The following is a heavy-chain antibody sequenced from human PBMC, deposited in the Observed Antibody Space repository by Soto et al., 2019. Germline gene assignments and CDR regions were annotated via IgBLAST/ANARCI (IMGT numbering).Heavy chain of an antibody. J-gene: IGHJ6*02. Sequence: GGSLRLSCVASGFAFRSYGMNWVRQAPGKGLEWVSSISTSSSAIYYTDSVKGRFTISRDNARNSLYLQMKSLRAEDTAVYFCTRDGADYDILTGYYDYYYHGMDVWGQGTTVTVSS. CDR1: GFAFRSYG. CDR3: TRDGADYDILTGYYDYYYHGMDV. CDR2: ISTSSSAI. V-gene: IGHV3-21*06. D-gene: IGHD3-9*01.